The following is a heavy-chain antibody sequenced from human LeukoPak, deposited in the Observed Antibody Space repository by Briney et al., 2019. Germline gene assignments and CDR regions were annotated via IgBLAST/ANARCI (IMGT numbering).Heavy chain of an antibody. V-gene: IGHV4-4*07. CDR2: IYDSGST. CDR1: GGSINNFY. J-gene: IGHJ4*02. Sequence: PSETLSLTCNVSGGSINNFYWNWIRQSAGKGLEWIGRIYDSGSTQYNPSLKSRVSMSVDTSKNLFSLKMCSVTAADTAVYYCARQRPETFDFWGQGLLVTVSS. CDR3: ARQRPETFDF.